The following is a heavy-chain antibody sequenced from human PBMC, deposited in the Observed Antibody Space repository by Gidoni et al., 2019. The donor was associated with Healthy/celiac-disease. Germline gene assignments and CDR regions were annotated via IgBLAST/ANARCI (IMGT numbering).Heavy chain of an antibody. D-gene: IGHD2-2*02. CDR3: ARVKEEVPAAIPYYYYYYMDV. CDR1: GFTFSSYS. V-gene: IGHV3-21*01. CDR2: ISSSSSYI. Sequence: EVQLVESGGGLVKTGGSLRLSCAASGFTFSSYSMNWVRQAPGKGLECVSSISSSSSYIYYADSVKGRFTISRDNAKNSLYLQMNSLRAEDTAVYYCARVKEEVPAAIPYYYYYYMDVWGKGTTVTVSS. J-gene: IGHJ6*03.